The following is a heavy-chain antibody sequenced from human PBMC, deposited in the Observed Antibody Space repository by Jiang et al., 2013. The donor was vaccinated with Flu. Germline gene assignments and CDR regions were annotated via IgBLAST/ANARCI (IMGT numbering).Heavy chain of an antibody. CDR3: ARIVSSSWYGGWFDP. CDR1: GYSISSGYY. J-gene: IGHJ5*02. Sequence: LLKPSETLSLTCAVSGYSISSGYYWGWIRQPPGKGLEWIGSIYHSGSTYYNPSLKSRVTISVDTSKNQFSLKLSSVTAADTAVYYCARIVSSSWYGGWFDPWGQGTLVTVSS. D-gene: IGHD6-13*01. CDR2: IYHSGST. V-gene: IGHV4-38-2*01.